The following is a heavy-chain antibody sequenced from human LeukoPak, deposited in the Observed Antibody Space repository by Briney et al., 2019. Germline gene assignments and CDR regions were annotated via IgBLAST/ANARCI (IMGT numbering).Heavy chain of an antibody. CDR2: IRFDGSNK. J-gene: IGHJ5*02. Sequence: PGGSLRLSCAASGFTFSSYGMHWVRQAPGKWLEWVAFIRFDGSNKYYADSVKGRFTISRDNSKNTVYLQMNSLRAEDTAVYYCAKGLLRFLEWTFDPWGQGTLVTVSS. CDR1: GFTFSSYG. D-gene: IGHD3-3*01. CDR3: AKGLLRFLEWTFDP. V-gene: IGHV3-30*02.